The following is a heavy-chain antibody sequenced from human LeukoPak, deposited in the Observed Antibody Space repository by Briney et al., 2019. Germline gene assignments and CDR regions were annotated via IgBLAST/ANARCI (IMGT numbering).Heavy chain of an antibody. J-gene: IGHJ4*02. CDR2: IYTRGST. V-gene: IGHV4-4*07. CDR1: GRPISSYH. CDR3: ARGSSLATDG. D-gene: IGHD1-26*01. Sequence: TPSETLSLTCTVSGRPISSYHWSWMRHPAGEGLEGIGRIYTRGSTIYSPPLERRVTMSIDTYKNQFSLKQSSVSGADAGVYYCARGSSLATDGGGEGTLLTVPS.